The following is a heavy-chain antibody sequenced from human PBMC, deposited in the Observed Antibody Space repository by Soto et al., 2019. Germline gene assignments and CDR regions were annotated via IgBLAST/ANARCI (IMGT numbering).Heavy chain of an antibody. D-gene: IGHD2-15*01. Sequence: EVQLVESGGGLVQPGGSLRLSCAASGFTFSDRFMDWVRQAPGKGLEWIGRAKSRARGFATQYADSVKGRFTVSRDESTSSCYLQMNTLKAGDTAVYYCASPKVAVDALRDWYFDFWGRGTLVTVSS. V-gene: IGHV3-72*01. CDR1: GFTFSDRF. CDR3: ASPKVAVDALRDWYFDF. J-gene: IGHJ2*01. CDR2: AKSRARGFAT.